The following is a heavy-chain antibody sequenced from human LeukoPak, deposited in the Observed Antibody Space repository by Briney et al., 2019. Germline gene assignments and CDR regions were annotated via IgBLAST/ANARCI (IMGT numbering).Heavy chain of an antibody. V-gene: IGHV5-51*01. CDR2: IYPGDSDT. Sequence: GESLKISCKGSGYSFTSYWIGWVRQMPGKGLEWMGIIYPGDSDTRYSPSFQGQVTISADKSISTAYLQWSSLKASDTAMYYCARHPPGFGWLLPFDYWGQGTLVTVSS. CDR1: GYSFTSYW. J-gene: IGHJ4*02. D-gene: IGHD3-9*01. CDR3: ARHPPGFGWLLPFDY.